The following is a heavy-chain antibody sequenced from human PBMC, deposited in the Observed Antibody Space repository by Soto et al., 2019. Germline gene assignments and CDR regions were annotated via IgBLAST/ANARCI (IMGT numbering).Heavy chain of an antibody. J-gene: IGHJ4*02. CDR1: GGSFSGYY. CDR3: ARHLDYYDSSAYFDS. CDR2: IYYSGST. Sequence: SETLSLTCAVYGGSFSGYYWSWIRQPPGKGLEWIGYIYYSGSTYYKPSLKSRVTISVDTSKSQFSLWLNSVTAADTAVYYCARHLDYYDSSAYFDSWGPGTLVTVSS. D-gene: IGHD3-22*01. V-gene: IGHV4-34*01.